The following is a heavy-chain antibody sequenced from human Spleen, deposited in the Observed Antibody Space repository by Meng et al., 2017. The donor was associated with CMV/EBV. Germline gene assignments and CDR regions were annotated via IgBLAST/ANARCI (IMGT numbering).Heavy chain of an antibody. CDR2: IKQDGSEK. V-gene: IGHV3-7*01. J-gene: IGHJ4*02. CDR3: ARFRRELGYFDY. CDR1: GFTFSTYW. D-gene: IGHD1-26*01. Sequence: GESLKISCAASGFTFSTYWMSWVRQAPGKGLEWVANIKQDGSEKYYVDSVKGRFTISRDNAKNSLYLQMNSLRAEDTAVYYCARFRRELGYFDYWGQGTLVTVSS.